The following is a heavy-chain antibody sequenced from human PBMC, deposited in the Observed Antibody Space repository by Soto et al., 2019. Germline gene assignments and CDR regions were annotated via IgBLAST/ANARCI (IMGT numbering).Heavy chain of an antibody. CDR1: GGTFSSYT. CDR2: IIPILGIA. CDR3: ARADYYDSSGYSG. Sequence: QVQLVQSGAEVKKPGSSVKVSCKASGGTFSSYTISWVRQAPGQGLEWMGRIIPILGIANYAQKYQGRVTITADKSTSTAYMELSSLRSEDTAVYYCARADYYDSSGYSGWGQGTLVTVSS. V-gene: IGHV1-69*02. D-gene: IGHD3-22*01. J-gene: IGHJ4*02.